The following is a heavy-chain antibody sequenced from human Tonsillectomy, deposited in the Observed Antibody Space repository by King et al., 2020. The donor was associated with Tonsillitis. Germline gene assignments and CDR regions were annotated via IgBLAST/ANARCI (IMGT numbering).Heavy chain of an antibody. V-gene: IGHV5-10-1*03. Sequence: QLVQSGAEVKKPGESLTISCKGSGYNFTSYWITWVRQMPGKGLEWMGRIDPSDSYTNYSPSFQGHVTISADKSISTAFLQWSSLKASDTAMYYCARLSYSGSGGYYYYMDVWGKGTTVTVSS. J-gene: IGHJ6*03. CDR3: ARLSYSGSGGYYYYMDV. CDR1: GYNFTSYW. CDR2: IDPSDSYT. D-gene: IGHD3-10*01.